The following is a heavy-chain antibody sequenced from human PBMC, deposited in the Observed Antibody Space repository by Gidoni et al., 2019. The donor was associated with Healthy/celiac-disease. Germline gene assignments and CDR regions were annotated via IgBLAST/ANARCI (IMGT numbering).Heavy chain of an antibody. J-gene: IGHJ4*02. Sequence: QVQLQQWGAGLLKPSETLSLTCAVYGGSFSGYYWSWIRQPPGKGLEWIGEINHSGSTNYNPSLKSRVTISVDTSKNQFSLKLSSVTAADTAVYYCARKDAGSGYVVDYWGQGTLVTVSS. CDR2: INHSGST. V-gene: IGHV4-34*01. CDR3: ARKDAGSGYVVDY. D-gene: IGHD3-3*01. CDR1: GGSFSGYY.